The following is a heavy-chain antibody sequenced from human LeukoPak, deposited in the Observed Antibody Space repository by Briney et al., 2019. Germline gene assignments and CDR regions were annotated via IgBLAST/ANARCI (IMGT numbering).Heavy chain of an antibody. CDR2: ISRSSNYI. CDR1: AFTFTSYS. CDR3: ARDDSSSWPFDY. D-gene: IGHD6-13*01. V-gene: IGHV3-21*01. Sequence: RRSLRLSCAASAFTFTSYSMNWVRHAPGKGLEWVSSISRSSNYIYYADSVKGRFTIARDNAKNSLYLQMNSLRAEDTAVYYCARDDSSSWPFDYWGQGTLVTVSS. J-gene: IGHJ4*02.